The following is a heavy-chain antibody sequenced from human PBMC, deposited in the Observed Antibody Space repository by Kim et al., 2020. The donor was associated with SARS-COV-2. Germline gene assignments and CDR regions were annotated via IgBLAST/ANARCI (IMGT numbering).Heavy chain of an antibody. J-gene: IGHJ4*02. CDR2: ITSSSSYI. D-gene: IGHD3-10*01. V-gene: IGHV3-21*01. CDR3: ARALIPIVRGVTFDY. CDR1: GFAFTSYC. Sequence: GGSLRLSCAASGFAFTSYCMNWVRQTPGKGLEWVSSITSSSSYINYADSVKGRFTISRDNAKNSLYLQMNSLRDEDTAVYYCARALIPIVRGVTFDYWGQGALVTVSS.